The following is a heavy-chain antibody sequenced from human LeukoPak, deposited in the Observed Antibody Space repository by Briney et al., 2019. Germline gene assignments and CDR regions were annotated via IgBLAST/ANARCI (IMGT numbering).Heavy chain of an antibody. Sequence: GGPLKLSCAASGFTFSNYWMSWVRQAPGKGLECLANIKQDGSETYYADSVKGRFTISRDNAKNSLYLQMNSLRAEDTAVYYCARAMNDFWSGFYYYYYYMDVWGKGTTVTVSS. CDR2: IKQDGSET. CDR1: GFTFSNYW. J-gene: IGHJ6*03. D-gene: IGHD3-3*01. V-gene: IGHV3-7*01. CDR3: ARAMNDFWSGFYYYYYYMDV.